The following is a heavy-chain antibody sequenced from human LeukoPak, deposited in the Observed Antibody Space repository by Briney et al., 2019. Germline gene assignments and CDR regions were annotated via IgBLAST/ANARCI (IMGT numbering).Heavy chain of an antibody. D-gene: IGHD2-8*02. CDR3: ARAGGVGYFDY. CDR2: IYYSGST. CDR1: GGSISSGDYY. J-gene: IGHJ4*02. V-gene: IGHV4-30-4*08. Sequence: SETLSLTCTVSGGSISSGDYYWSWIRQPPGKGLEWIGYIYYSGSTYYNPSLKSRVTISVDTSKNQFSLKLSSVTAADTAVYYCARAGGVGYFDYWGQGTLVTVSS.